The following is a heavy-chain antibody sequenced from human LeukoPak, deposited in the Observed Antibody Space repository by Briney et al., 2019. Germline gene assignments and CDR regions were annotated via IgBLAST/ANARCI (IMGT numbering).Heavy chain of an antibody. CDR1: GGSFSGYY. J-gene: IGHJ4*02. V-gene: IGHV4-34*01. Sequence: SETLSLTCAVYGGSFSGYYWSWIRQPPGKGLEWIGEINHSGSTNYNPSLKSRVTISVDTSKNQFSLKLSSVTAADTVVYYCAGGEYCSSTSCYNFDYWGQGTLVTVSS. CDR3: AGGEYCSSTSCYNFDY. D-gene: IGHD2-2*02. CDR2: INHSGST.